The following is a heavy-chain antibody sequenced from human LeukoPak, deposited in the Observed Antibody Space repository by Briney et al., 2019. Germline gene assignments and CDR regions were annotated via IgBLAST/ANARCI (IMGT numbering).Heavy chain of an antibody. V-gene: IGHV1-8*01. CDR3: ARVEFHSGYGHVY. D-gene: IGHD3-22*01. Sequence: GASVKVSCKASGYTFTSYDINWVRQATGQGLERMGWMNPNSGNTGYAQKFQGRVTMTRNTFINTAYMELSSLRSEDTAVYYCARVEFHSGYGHVYWGQGTLVTVSS. CDR1: GYTFTSYD. CDR2: MNPNSGNT. J-gene: IGHJ4*02.